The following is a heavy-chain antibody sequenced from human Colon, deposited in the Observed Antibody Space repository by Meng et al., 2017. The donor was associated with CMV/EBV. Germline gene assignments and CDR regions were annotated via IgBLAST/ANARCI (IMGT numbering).Heavy chain of an antibody. D-gene: IGHD6-6*01. V-gene: IGHV3-21*01. CDR2: VTSSSYYT. CDR3: ARAKQLGGKTGYYGMDV. Sequence: GGSLRLSCSASGFTFDTYSMIWVRQAPGKGLEWVSSVTSSSYYTFYADSVKGRFTISRDNAKNSLYLQMNSLRAEDTAVYYCARAKQLGGKTGYYGMDVWGQGTTVTVSS. CDR1: GFTFDTYS. J-gene: IGHJ6*02.